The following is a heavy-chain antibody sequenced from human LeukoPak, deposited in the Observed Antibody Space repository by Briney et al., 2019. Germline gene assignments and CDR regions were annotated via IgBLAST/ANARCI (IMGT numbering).Heavy chain of an antibody. CDR3: AKDIGMGQWLGKYYYYYYGMDV. J-gene: IGHJ6*02. CDR1: GFTFDDYA. D-gene: IGHD6-19*01. Sequence: PGGSLRLSCAASGFTFDDYAMHWVRQAPGKGLEWVSLISGDGGSTYYADSVKGRFTISRDNSKNSLYLQMNSLRTEDTALYYCAKDIGMGQWLGKYYYYYYGMDVWGQGTTVTVSS. V-gene: IGHV3-43*02. CDR2: ISGDGGST.